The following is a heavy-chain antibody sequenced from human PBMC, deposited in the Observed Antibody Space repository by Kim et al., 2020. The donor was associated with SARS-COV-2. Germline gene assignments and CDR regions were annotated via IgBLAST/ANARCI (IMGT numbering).Heavy chain of an antibody. V-gene: IGHV3-66*01. CDR2: IYSGYNT. CDR3: ARDHDLNGVHLDY. J-gene: IGHJ4*02. D-gene: IGHD2-8*01. Sequence: GGSLRLSCAASGFTVSSNYMSWVRQAPGKGLEWVSGIYSGYNTYYADSVKGRFTISRDNSKNTLNLQMKSLRAEDTAVYYCARDHDLNGVHLDYWGQGTLVTVSS. CDR1: GFTVSSNY.